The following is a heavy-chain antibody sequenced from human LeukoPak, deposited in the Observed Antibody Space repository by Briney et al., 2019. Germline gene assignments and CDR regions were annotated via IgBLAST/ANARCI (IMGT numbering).Heavy chain of an antibody. Sequence: GRSLRLSCAASGFTFGSYGMHWVRQAPGKGLEWVAVIWYDGSNKYYADSVKGRFTISRDNSKNTLYLQMNSLRAEDTAVYYCARDRRVGYVDYWGQGTLVTVSS. CDR1: GFTFGSYG. J-gene: IGHJ4*02. V-gene: IGHV3-33*01. CDR3: ARDRRVGYVDY. CDR2: IWYDGSNK. D-gene: IGHD1-1*01.